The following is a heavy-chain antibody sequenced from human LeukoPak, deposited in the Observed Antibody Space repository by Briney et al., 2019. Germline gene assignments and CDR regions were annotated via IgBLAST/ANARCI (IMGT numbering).Heavy chain of an antibody. J-gene: IGHJ4*02. D-gene: IGHD3-10*01. V-gene: IGHV4-4*07. CDR3: ARETPYGSGSYPFDY. CDR2: MYTSEST. Sequence: SETLSLTCTVSGDSISSYYWSWIRQPAGKGLEWIGRMYTSESTNYNPSLKSRVTMSVDTSKNQFSLTLRSVIAADTAVYFCARETPYGSGSYPFDYWGQGILVTVSS. CDR1: GDSISSYY.